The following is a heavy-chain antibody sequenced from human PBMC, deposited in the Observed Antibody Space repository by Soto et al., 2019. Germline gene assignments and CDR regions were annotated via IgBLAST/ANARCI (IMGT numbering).Heavy chain of an antibody. Sequence: EVQLVESGGVLVQPGRSLRLSCAASGFTFDDYAMHWVRQAPGKGLEWVSGISWNSGYIGYADSVKGRFTISRDNAKNYLYLQMNSLRAEDTALYYCAKDMSAAGGLDVRGQGTTVTVSS. CDR3: AKDMSAAGGLDV. CDR1: GFTFDDYA. D-gene: IGHD6-25*01. CDR2: ISWNSGYI. V-gene: IGHV3-9*01. J-gene: IGHJ6*02.